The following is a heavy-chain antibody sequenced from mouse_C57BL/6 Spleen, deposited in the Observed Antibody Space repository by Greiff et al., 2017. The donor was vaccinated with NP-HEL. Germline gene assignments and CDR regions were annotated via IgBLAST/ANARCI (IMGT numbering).Heavy chain of an antibody. CDR1: GFTFSSYA. D-gene: IGHD1-1*01. J-gene: IGHJ4*01. V-gene: IGHV5-9-1*02. Sequence: EVMLVESGEGLVKPGGSLKLSCAASGFTFSSYAMSWVRQTPEKRLEWVAYISSGGDYIYYADTVKGRFTISRDNARNTLYLQMGSLKSEDTAMYYCTREGYYGSRGENAMDYWGQGTSVTVSS. CDR2: ISSGGDYI. CDR3: TREGYYGSRGENAMDY.